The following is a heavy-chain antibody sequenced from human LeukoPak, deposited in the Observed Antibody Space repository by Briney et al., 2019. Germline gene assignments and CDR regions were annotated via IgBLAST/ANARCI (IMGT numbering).Heavy chain of an antibody. CDR2: ISDDGTNK. Sequence: PGGSLRLSCAASGYTFSSYAIHWVRQAPGKGLEWVAVISDDGTNKIYADSVKGRFTISRGNSRNTLYLQMNSLSDEDAAVYYCARDLPGGGIVGPFDYWGQGTLVTVSS. CDR3: ARDLPGGGIVGPFDY. D-gene: IGHD1-26*01. J-gene: IGHJ4*02. CDR1: GYTFSSYA. V-gene: IGHV3-30*04.